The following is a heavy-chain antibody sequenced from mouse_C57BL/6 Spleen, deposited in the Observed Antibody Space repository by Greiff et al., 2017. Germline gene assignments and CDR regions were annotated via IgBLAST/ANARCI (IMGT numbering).Heavy chain of an antibody. CDR1: GFNIKNTY. Sequence: EVKLQESVAELVRPGASVKLSCTASGFNIKNTYMHWVKQRPEQGLEWIGRIDPANGNTKYAPKFQGKATITADTSSNTAYLQLRSLTSEDTAIYYCARSQYGNYPHYFDYWGQGTTLTVSS. J-gene: IGHJ2*01. CDR3: ARSQYGNYPHYFDY. CDR2: IDPANGNT. V-gene: IGHV14-3*01. D-gene: IGHD2-10*02.